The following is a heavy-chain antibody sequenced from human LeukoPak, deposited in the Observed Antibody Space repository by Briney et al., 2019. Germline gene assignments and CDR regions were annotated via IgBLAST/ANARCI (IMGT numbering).Heavy chain of an antibody. Sequence: GGSLRLSCAASGFTFSSYAMSWVRQAQGKGLEWVSAISGSGGSTYYADSVKGRFTISRDNSKNTLYLQMNSLRAEDTAVYYCAKREEGITIFGVVTPNWFDPWGQGTLVTVSS. V-gene: IGHV3-23*01. D-gene: IGHD3-3*01. J-gene: IGHJ5*02. CDR3: AKREEGITIFGVVTPNWFDP. CDR1: GFTFSSYA. CDR2: ISGSGGST.